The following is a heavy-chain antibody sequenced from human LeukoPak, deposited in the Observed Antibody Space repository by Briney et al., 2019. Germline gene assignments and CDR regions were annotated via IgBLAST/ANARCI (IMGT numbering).Heavy chain of an antibody. J-gene: IGHJ4*02. CDR1: GFTFSRYW. CDR3: ARASGSFPLGY. Sequence: GGSLRLSCAASGFTFSRYWMTWVRQAPGKARERVAKINPEGSESSYVDSVKGRFTMSRDNAKNSLYLQMDTLTADDTAVYYCARASGSFPLGYWGQGTLVTVCS. D-gene: IGHD1-26*01. CDR2: INPEGSES. V-gene: IGHV3-7*01.